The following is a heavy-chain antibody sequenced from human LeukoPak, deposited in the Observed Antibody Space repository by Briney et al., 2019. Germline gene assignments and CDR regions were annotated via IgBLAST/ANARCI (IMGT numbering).Heavy chain of an antibody. J-gene: IGHJ4*02. D-gene: IGHD4-23*01. CDR2: IRAKTYGGTT. Sequence: PGGSLRLSCTASGFTFGDYAMSWFRQAPGKGLEWVGFIRAKTYGGTTQYAASVKDRFTISRDDSKSIAYLQMNSLKTEDTAVYYCARADYGGNAGGFWGQGTLVTVSP. CDR3: ARADYGGNAGGF. CDR1: GFTFGDYA. V-gene: IGHV3-49*03.